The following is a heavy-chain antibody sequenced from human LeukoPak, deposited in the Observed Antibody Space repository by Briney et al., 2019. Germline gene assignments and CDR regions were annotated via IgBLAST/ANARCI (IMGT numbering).Heavy chain of an antibody. CDR1: GYTFTSYD. V-gene: IGHV1-8*01. CDR2: MSPNSGDT. CDR3: ARGPPNWGYDY. D-gene: IGHD7-27*01. Sequence: PSASVKVSCKASGYTFTSYDFNWVRQATGQRPEWMGWMSPNSGDTGYAQKFQDRVTMTRNTSISTAYMELSSLRSDDTAVYYCARGPPNWGYDYWGPGTLVTVSS. J-gene: IGHJ4*02.